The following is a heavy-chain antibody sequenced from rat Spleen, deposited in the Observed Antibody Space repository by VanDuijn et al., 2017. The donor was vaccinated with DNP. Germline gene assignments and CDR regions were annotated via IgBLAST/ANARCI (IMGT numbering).Heavy chain of an antibody. D-gene: IGHD4-2*01. Sequence: EVQLVESGGGLVQSGRSLKVSCAASGFTFSDYNMAWVRQAPTKGLEWVATITYDGSKTYYRDSVNGRFTISRQNTISTLYLQMDSLRSEDTATYYCATFEERYAWGQGTSVTVSS. CDR2: ITYDGSKT. CDR1: GFTFSDYN. V-gene: IGHV5S10*01. CDR3: ATFEERYA. J-gene: IGHJ4*01.